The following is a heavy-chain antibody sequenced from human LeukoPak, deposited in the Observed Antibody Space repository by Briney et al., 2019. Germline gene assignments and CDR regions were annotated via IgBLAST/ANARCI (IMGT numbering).Heavy chain of an antibody. CDR2: IYHSGST. CDR3: ARPLGYCSTSTCPQSWFDP. J-gene: IGHJ5*02. V-gene: IGHV4-38-2*02. Sequence: PSETLSLTCTVSAYSISSGYYWGWIRQPPGKGLEWIGSIYHSGSTSYNPSRKSRVTISVDTSKNQFSLKLSSVTAADTAVYYCARPLGYCSTSTCPQSWFDPWGQGTLVTVSS. CDR1: AYSISSGYY. D-gene: IGHD2-2*01.